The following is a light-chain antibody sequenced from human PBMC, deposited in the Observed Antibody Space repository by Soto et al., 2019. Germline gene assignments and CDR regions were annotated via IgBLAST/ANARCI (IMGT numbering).Light chain of an antibody. Sequence: EIVLTQSPGTLSLSPGERATLSCRASQSVSSSYLAWYQQKPSQAPRLLIYRTSNRATGIPDRFSGSGSGTDFTLTISRLEPEDFAVYWCQQYDSSPRTFGQGTKVDIK. CDR3: QQYDSSPRT. CDR2: RTS. V-gene: IGKV3-20*01. J-gene: IGKJ1*01. CDR1: QSVSSSY.